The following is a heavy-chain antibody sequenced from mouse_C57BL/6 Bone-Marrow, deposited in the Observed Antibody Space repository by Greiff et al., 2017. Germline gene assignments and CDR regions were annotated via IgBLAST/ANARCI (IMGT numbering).Heavy chain of an antibody. D-gene: IGHD2-4*01. Sequence: EVKVVESGGGLVKPGGSLKLSCAASGFTFSSYAMSWVRQTPEKRLEWVATISAGGSYTYYPDNVKGRFTISRDNAKNNLYLQMSHLKSEDTAMFYCAREGDYDRYYYAMDDWGQGTSVTVSS. CDR2: ISAGGSYT. CDR3: AREGDYDRYYYAMDD. J-gene: IGHJ4*01. CDR1: GFTFSSYA. V-gene: IGHV5-4*01.